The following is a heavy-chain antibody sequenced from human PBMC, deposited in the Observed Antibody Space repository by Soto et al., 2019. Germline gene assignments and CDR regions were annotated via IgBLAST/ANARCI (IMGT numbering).Heavy chain of an antibody. J-gene: IGHJ5*02. Sequence: ASVKVSCKASGYTFTSYGISWVRQAPGQGLEWMGWISAYNGNTNYAQKLQGRVTMTTDTSTSTAYMELRSLRSDDTAVYYCARVLHPIGVRGVTPEYPNWSDPWGQGTLVTVSS. CDR3: ARVLHPIGVRGVTPEYPNWSDP. V-gene: IGHV1-18*01. CDR2: ISAYNGNT. D-gene: IGHD3-10*01. CDR1: GYTFTSYG.